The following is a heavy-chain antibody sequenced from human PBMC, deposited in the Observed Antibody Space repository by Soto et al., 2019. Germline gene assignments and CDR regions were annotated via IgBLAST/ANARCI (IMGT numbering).Heavy chain of an antibody. D-gene: IGHD3-3*01. CDR3: AAPPVGFLEWNNMDV. Sequence: QVQLVQSGAEVKKPGSSVKVSCKASGGTFSSYAISWVRQAPGQGLEWMGGIIPIFGTANYAQKFQGRVTITADESTSTAYMERSSLRSEDTAVDYCAAPPVGFLEWNNMDVWGQGTTVTVSS. CDR1: GGTFSSYA. CDR2: IIPIFGTA. V-gene: IGHV1-69*12. J-gene: IGHJ6*02.